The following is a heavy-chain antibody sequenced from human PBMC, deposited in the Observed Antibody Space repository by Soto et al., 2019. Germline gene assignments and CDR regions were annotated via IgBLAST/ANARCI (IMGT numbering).Heavy chain of an antibody. CDR3: ARGAYYDSSGYPDGVYYFDY. CDR2: IYYSGST. J-gene: IGHJ4*02. CDR1: GGSISSYY. Sequence: PSETLSLTCTVSGGSISSYYWSWIRQPPGKGLEWIGYIYYSGSTNYNPSLKSRVTISVDTSKNQFSLKLSSVTAADTAVYYCARGAYYDSSGYPDGVYYFDYWGQGTLVTAPQ. D-gene: IGHD3-22*01. V-gene: IGHV4-59*01.